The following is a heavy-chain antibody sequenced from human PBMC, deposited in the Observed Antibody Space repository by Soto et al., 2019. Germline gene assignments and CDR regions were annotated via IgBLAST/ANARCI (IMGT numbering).Heavy chain of an antibody. J-gene: IGHJ5*02. CDR2: ISSSCSTI. V-gene: IGHV3-11*01. D-gene: IGHD2-15*01. Sequence: QVQLVESGGGLVKPGGSLRLSCAASGFTFSDYYMSWIRQAPGKGLEWVSYISSSCSTIYYADSVKGRFTISRDNAKNALYLKMNRLRAEDSAAYYGARYTSPLWEYGVCGSDIVYNWFVHWGQGTPVPVSS. CDR3: ARYTSPLWEYGVCGSDIVYNWFVH. CDR1: GFTFSDYY.